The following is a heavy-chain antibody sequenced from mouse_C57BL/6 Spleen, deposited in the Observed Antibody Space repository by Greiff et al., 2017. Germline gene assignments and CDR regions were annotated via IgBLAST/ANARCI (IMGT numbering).Heavy chain of an antibody. CDR2: ISDGGSYT. CDR1: GFTFSSYA. J-gene: IGHJ2*01. CDR3: ARDRGYYGSSYFDY. Sequence: DVQLVESGGGLVKPGGSLKLSCAASGFTFSSYAMSWVRQTPEKRLEWVATISDGGSYTYYPDNVKGRFTISRDNAKNNLYLQMSHLKSEDTAMYYCARDRGYYGSSYFDYWGQGTTLTVSS. V-gene: IGHV5-4*01. D-gene: IGHD1-1*01.